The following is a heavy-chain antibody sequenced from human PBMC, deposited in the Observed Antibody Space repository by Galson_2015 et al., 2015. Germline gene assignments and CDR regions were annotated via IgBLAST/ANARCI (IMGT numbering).Heavy chain of an antibody. CDR1: GFTFSSYG. V-gene: IGHV3-30*18. J-gene: IGHJ6*02. CDR2: ISYDGSNK. CDR3: AKDHVAMVRGVIITLGCMDV. D-gene: IGHD3-10*01. Sequence: SLRLSCAASGFTFSSYGVHWVRQAPGKGLEWVAVISYDGSNKYYTDSVKGRFTISRDNSKNTLYLQMNSLRAEDTAVYYCAKDHVAMVRGVIITLGCMDVSGQGTTLTVSS.